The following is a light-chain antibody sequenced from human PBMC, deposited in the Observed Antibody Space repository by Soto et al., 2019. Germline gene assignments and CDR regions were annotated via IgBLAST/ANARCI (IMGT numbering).Light chain of an antibody. CDR3: QHYNSNPWT. CDR2: KAS. J-gene: IGKJ1*01. CDR1: QGIRND. V-gene: IGKV1-13*02. Sequence: AIQMTQSPSSLSASVGDRVTITCRASQGIRNDLGWYQQKPGKAPKLLIYKASSLESGVPSRFSGSGSGTDFTLTISGLQPDDFATYYCQHYNSNPWTFGQGTKVDIK.